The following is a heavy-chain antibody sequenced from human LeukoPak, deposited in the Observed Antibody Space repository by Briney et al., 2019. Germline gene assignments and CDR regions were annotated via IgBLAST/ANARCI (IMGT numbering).Heavy chain of an antibody. V-gene: IGHV3-23*01. CDR3: AKDFWHGFPADRFDY. J-gene: IGHJ4*02. CDR2: ISGSGGST. D-gene: IGHD3-3*01. CDR1: GFTFSSYE. Sequence: AGGSLRLSCAASGFTFSSYEMNWVRRAPGKGLEWVSAISGSGGSTYYADSVKGRFTISRDNSKNTLYLQMNSLRAEDTAVYYCAKDFWHGFPADRFDYWGQGTLVTVSS.